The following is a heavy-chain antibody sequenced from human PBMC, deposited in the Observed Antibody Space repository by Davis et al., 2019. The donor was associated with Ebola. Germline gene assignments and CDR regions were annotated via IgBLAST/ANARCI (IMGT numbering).Heavy chain of an antibody. CDR2: ISSSGSTI. D-gene: IGHD4-17*01. CDR3: ARGRPSTVTKGFYFDY. V-gene: IGHV3-48*03. CDR1: GFTFSSYE. Sequence: GGSLRLSCAASGFTFSSYEMNWVRQAPGKGLEWVSYISSSGSTIYYADSVKGRFTISRDNAKNSLYLQMNSLRDEDTAVYYCARGRPSTVTKGFYFDYWGQGTLVTVSS. J-gene: IGHJ4*02.